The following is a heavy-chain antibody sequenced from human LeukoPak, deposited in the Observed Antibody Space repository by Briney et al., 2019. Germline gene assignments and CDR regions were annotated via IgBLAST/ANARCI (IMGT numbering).Heavy chain of an antibody. Sequence: GRSLRLSCAASGFTFSDNGMHWVRQAPGKRLEWVAVVWYDGSNKFYADSVKGRFTISRDNSKTTVYLEMNSLRVEDTAVYYCARDWPNRIAAAGIWFDPWGQGTLVTVSS. CDR2: VWYDGSNK. D-gene: IGHD6-13*01. CDR3: ARDWPNRIAAAGIWFDP. J-gene: IGHJ5*02. CDR1: GFTFSDNG. V-gene: IGHV3-33*01.